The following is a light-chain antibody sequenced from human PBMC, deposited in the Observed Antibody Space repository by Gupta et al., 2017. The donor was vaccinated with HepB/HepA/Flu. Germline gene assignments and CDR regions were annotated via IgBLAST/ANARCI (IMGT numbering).Light chain of an antibody. CDR2: DAS. CDR3: QQYDNYLSWT. J-gene: IGKJ1*01. CDR1: QGISNH. V-gene: IGKV1-8*01. Sequence: AIRMTQSPSSFSASTGDRVTITCRASQGISNHLVWYQQKPGKAPKLLIFDASTLHSGVPSRFSGSGSGTDFTLTISNRQSEDFATYYCQQYDNYLSWTFGQGTKVEIK.